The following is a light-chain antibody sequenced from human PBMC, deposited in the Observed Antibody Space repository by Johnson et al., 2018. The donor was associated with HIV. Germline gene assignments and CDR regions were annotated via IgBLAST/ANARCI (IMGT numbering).Light chain of an antibody. CDR2: DNN. CDR1: SSNIGNNY. V-gene: IGLV1-51*01. J-gene: IGLJ1*01. CDR3: GTWDNSLSAGV. Sequence: QSVLTQPPSVSAAPGQKVTISCSGSSSNIGNNYVSWYQQLPGTAPKLLIYDNNKRPSGIPDRFSGSKSGTSATLGITGLQTGDEADYYCGTWDNSLSAGVFGIGTKVTFL.